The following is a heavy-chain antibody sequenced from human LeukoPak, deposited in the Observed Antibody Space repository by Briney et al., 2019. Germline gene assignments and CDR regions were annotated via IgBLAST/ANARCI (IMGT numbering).Heavy chain of an antibody. CDR1: GYTFTSYD. J-gene: IGHJ4*02. V-gene: IGHV1-8*01. CDR2: MNPNNGNT. CDR3: ARDRYDYDSSGYRY. Sequence: ASVKVSCKASGYTFTSYDINWVRQATGQGLEWMGWMNPNNGNTDYAQKFQGRVTLTRNTSISTAYMELSSLKSEDTAVYYCARDRYDYDSSGYRYWGQGTLATVSS. D-gene: IGHD3-22*01.